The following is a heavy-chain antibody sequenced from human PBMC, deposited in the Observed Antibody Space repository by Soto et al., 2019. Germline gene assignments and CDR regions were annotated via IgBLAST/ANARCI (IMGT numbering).Heavy chain of an antibody. D-gene: IGHD5-12*01. J-gene: IGHJ4*01. Sequence: QVQLQESGPGLVKPSETLSLTCTVSGDSVTTGSSSWTWIRQPPGNGLEWIGNISYSGGTNYNPSLKGRVTIALDSSKNQFSLKLTSVTAADTAVYYCAKMWMTHYAYWGHGSLVTVSS. V-gene: IGHV4-61*01. CDR3: AKMWMTHYAY. CDR1: GDSVTTGSSS. CDR2: ISYSGGT.